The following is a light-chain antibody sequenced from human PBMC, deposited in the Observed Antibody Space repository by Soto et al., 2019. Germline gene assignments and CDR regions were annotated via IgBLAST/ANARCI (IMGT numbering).Light chain of an antibody. V-gene: IGLV1-40*01. CDR2: DNS. Sequence: QSVLTQPPSVSGAPGQRVTISCTGSSSNIGAGYDVHWYQQLPGTAPKLLIYDNSNRPSGVPDRFSGSKPGTSASLAITGLQAEDEADYYCQSYDSSLSVLYVFGTGTKLTVL. J-gene: IGLJ1*01. CDR3: QSYDSSLSVLYV. CDR1: SSNIGAGYD.